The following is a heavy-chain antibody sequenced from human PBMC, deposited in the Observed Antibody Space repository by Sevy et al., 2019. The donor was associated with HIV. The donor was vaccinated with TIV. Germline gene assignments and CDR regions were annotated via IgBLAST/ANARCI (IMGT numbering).Heavy chain of an antibody. CDR1: GFIFNNKG. D-gene: IGHD2-21*02. V-gene: IGHV3-30*12. CDR2: IFSDGTTK. CDR3: ARESGSDWYLDS. Sequence: GGSLRVSCTVSGFIFNNKGMHWVRQAPGRGLEWVAAIFSDGTTKYYGDSVKGRFTISRDNSKNALFLQMNSLRVDDTALYYCARESGSDWYLDSWGQGTLVTVSS. J-gene: IGHJ4*02.